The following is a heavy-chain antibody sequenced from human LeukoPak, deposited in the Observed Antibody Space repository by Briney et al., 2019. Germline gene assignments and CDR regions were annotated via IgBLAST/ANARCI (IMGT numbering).Heavy chain of an antibody. J-gene: IGHJ4*02. CDR1: GGTFSSYT. V-gene: IGHV1-69*02. D-gene: IGHD3-22*01. CDR2: IIPILGIA. CDR3: ARSYYYDSSGRDY. Sequence: SVKVSCKASGGTFSSYTISWVRQAPGQGLEWMGRIIPILGIANYAQKFQGRVTITADKSTSTAYMGLSSLRSEDTAVYYCARSYYYDSSGRDYWGQGTLVTVSS.